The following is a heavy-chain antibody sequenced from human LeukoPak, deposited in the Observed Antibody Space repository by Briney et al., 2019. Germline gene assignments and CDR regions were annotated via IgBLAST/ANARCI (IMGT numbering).Heavy chain of an antibody. CDR3: ARSSRGSYGFDY. CDR2: IIPIFGTA. CDR1: GGTFSSYA. D-gene: IGHD1-26*01. J-gene: IGHJ4*02. V-gene: IGHV1-69*13. Sequence: ASVKVSCKASGGTFSSYAISWVRQAPGQGLEWMGGIIPIFGTANYAQKFQGRVTITADESTSTAYMELSSLRSEDTAVYYCARSSRGSYGFDYWGQGTLVTVSS.